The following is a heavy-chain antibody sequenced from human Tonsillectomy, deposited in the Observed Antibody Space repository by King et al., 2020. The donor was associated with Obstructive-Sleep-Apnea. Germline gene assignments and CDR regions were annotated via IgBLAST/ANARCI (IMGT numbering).Heavy chain of an antibody. CDR2: IQQDGSVK. D-gene: IGHD3-16*01. CDR1: GFTFRSYC. CDR3: AREYWGPDY. J-gene: IGHJ4*02. Sequence: VKLVESGGGSVQPGGSVRLSCGASGFTFRSYCRTWVCQAPGKGLEWVANIQQDGSVKNYEDSVKGRFTISRDNAKKSVFMQMNSLTAEDTAVYYCAREYWGPDYWGQGTLVTVSS. V-gene: IGHV3-7*01.